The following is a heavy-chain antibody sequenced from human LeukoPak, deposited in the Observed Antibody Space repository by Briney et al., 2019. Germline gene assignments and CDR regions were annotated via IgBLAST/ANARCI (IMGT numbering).Heavy chain of an antibody. V-gene: IGHV4-30-4*01. Sequence: PSETLSLTCTVSGGSISSGDYYWSWIRQPPGKGLEWIGYIYYSGSTYYNPSLKSRVTISVDTSKNQFSLKLSSVTAADTAVYYCARGEAYCGGDCYLPYDAFDIWGQGTMVTVSS. CDR3: ARGEAYCGGDCYLPYDAFDI. J-gene: IGHJ3*02. CDR1: GGSISSGDYY. D-gene: IGHD2-21*02. CDR2: IYYSGST.